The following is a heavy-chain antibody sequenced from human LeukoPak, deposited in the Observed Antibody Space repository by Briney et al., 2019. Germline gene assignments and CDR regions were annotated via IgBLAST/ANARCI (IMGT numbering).Heavy chain of an antibody. CDR2: IKQDGSEK. V-gene: IGHV3-7*03. D-gene: IGHD1-20*01. Sequence: PGGSLRLSCAASGFTFSSYWMSWVRQAPGKGLEWVANIKQDGSEKYYVDSVKGRFTISRDNSKNTLYLQMSSLRAEDTALYYCAKVLTGTNDYYGMDVWGQGTTVTVSS. J-gene: IGHJ6*02. CDR3: AKVLTGTNDYYGMDV. CDR1: GFTFSSYW.